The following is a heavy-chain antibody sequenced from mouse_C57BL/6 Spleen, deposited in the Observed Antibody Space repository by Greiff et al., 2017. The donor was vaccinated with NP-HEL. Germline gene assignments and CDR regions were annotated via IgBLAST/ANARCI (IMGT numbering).Heavy chain of an antibody. Sequence: VQLQQSGAELVKPGASVKLSCKASGYTFTSYWMQWVKQRPGQGLEWIGEIDPSDSYTNYNQKFKGKATLTVDTSSSTAYMQLSSLTSEDSAVYYCAREREKTYYGAMDYWGQGTSVTVSS. CDR1: GYTFTSYW. D-gene: IGHD2-10*01. CDR2: IDPSDSYT. CDR3: AREREKTYYGAMDY. V-gene: IGHV1-50*01. J-gene: IGHJ4*01.